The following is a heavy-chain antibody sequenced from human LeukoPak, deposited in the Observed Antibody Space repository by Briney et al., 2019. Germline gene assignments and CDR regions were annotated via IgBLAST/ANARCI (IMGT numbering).Heavy chain of an antibody. J-gene: IGHJ6*02. CDR1: GFTVSSNY. Sequence: GGSLRLSCAASGFTVSSNYMSWVRQAPGKGLEWVSVIYSGGSTYYADSVKGRFTISRDNSKNTLYLQMNSLRAEDTAVYYCAREPPDYYYYGRDVWGQGTTVTVSS. V-gene: IGHV3-53*01. CDR3: AREPPDYYYYGRDV. CDR2: IYSGGST.